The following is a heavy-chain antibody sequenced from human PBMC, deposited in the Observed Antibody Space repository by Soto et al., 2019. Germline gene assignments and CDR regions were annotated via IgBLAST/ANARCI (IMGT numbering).Heavy chain of an antibody. Sequence: DSVKVSCKTSGYTFTSYAMHWVRQAPGQRLEWMGWINAGNGNTKYSQKFQGRVTITRDTSASTAYMELSSLRSEDTAVYYCARDPLTYYYDSSGRANYGMDVWGQGTTVTVSS. CDR2: INAGNGNT. D-gene: IGHD3-22*01. J-gene: IGHJ6*02. V-gene: IGHV1-3*01. CDR3: ARDPLTYYYDSSGRANYGMDV. CDR1: GYTFTSYA.